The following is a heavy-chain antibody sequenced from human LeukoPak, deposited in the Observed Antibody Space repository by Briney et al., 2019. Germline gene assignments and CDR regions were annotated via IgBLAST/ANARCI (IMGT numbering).Heavy chain of an antibody. CDR2: INGGGSPI. D-gene: IGHD3-9*01. CDR1: GFIFSRDS. J-gene: IGHJ4*02. Sequence: GGSLRLSCAASGFIFSRDSMNWVRQAPGKGLEWVSYINGGGSPIHYADSVRGRFTISRDNSKNTLYLQMNSLRAEDTAVYYCARAEILTGYGGPDYWGQGTLVTVSS. V-gene: IGHV3-48*01. CDR3: ARAEILTGYGGPDY.